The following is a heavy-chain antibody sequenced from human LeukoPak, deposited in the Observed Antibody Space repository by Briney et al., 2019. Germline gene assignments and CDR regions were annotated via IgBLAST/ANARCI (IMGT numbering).Heavy chain of an antibody. CDR3: ARSGSGIYYYYYGMDV. V-gene: IGHV3-7*01. CDR2: IKEDGSEK. CDR1: GFTFRNYW. Sequence: PGGSLRLSCAASGFTFRNYWMTWVRQAPGKGLEWVVNIKEDGSEKYYVDSVKGRFTISRDNAKNSLYLQMNSLRAEDTAVFYCARSGSGIYYYYYGMDVWGQGTTVTVSS. D-gene: IGHD1-26*01. J-gene: IGHJ6*02.